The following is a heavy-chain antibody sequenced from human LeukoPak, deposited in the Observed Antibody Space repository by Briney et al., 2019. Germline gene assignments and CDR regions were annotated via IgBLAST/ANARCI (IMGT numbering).Heavy chain of an antibody. CDR2: IYYSGST. V-gene: IGHV4-59*01. D-gene: IGHD6-13*01. J-gene: IGHJ6*02. CDR3: ATQGGYSSSWYAFHYGMDV. Sequence: SETLSLTCTVSGGSISSYYWSWIRQPPGKGLEWIGYIYYSGSTNYNPSLKSRVTISVDTSKNQFSLRLSSVTAADTAVYYYATQGGYSSSWYAFHYGMDVWGQGTTVTVSS. CDR1: GGSISSYY.